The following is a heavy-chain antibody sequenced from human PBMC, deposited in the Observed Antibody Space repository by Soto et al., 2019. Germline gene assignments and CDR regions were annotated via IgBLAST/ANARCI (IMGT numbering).Heavy chain of an antibody. J-gene: IGHJ6*02. Sequence: ASVKVSCKGSGYTFFTYGISWVRQAPGQGLEWMGWISSYNGNTNYAQKLQGRVTMTTDTSTTTAYMELRSLRSDDTAVYYCARDRPTSSIRARDYYYAMDVWGQGTTVTVSS. CDR1: GYTFFTYG. CDR2: ISSYNGNT. CDR3: ARDRPTSSIRARDYYYAMDV. V-gene: IGHV1-18*01. D-gene: IGHD6-6*01.